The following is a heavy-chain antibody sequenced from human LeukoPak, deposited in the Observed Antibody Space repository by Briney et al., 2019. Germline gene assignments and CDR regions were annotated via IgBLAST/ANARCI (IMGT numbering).Heavy chain of an antibody. CDR1: GGSISISSNTYY. V-gene: IGHV4-39*01. J-gene: IGHJ2*01. Sequence: SETLSLTCTVSGGSISISSNTYYWGWIRQPPEKGLEWIGSIHYGGSTYYNPSLKSRVTISVDTSKNQFSLKLSSVTAADTAVYYCAGSGSGSYYSPWYFDLWGRGTLVTVSS. CDR2: IHYGGST. D-gene: IGHD3-10*01. CDR3: AGSGSGSYYSPWYFDL.